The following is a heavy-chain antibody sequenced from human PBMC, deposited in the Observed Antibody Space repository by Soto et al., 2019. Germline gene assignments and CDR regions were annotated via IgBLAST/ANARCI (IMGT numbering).Heavy chain of an antibody. D-gene: IGHD3-22*01. CDR3: ANIYYDSSGYYPATYYFDY. V-gene: IGHV1-69*13. Sequence: ASVKVSCKASGGTFSSYAISWVRQAPGQGLEWMGGIIPIFGTANYAQKFQGRVTITADESTSTAYMELSSLRSEDTAVYYCANIYYDSSGYYPATYYFDYWGQGTLVTVSS. CDR2: IIPIFGTA. J-gene: IGHJ4*02. CDR1: GGTFSSYA.